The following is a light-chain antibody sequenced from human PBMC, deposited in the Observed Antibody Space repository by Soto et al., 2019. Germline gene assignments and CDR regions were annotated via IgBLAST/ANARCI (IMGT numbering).Light chain of an antibody. CDR3: QQLNSFPIP. J-gene: IGKJ3*01. Sequence: IQLTQSPSSLSASVGDRVTISCRASQGIANFLAWYQQKPGKAPKLLIYGASTLQSGVPSRFSGSGSGPDFTLTISSLHPEDFATYSCQQLNSFPIPFGPGTKVDIK. CDR2: GAS. V-gene: IGKV1-9*01. CDR1: QGIANF.